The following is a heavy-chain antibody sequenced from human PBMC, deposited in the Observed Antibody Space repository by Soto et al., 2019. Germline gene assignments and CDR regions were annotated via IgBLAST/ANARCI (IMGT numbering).Heavy chain of an antibody. J-gene: IGHJ3*02. CDR3: ARGDIVVVVAPVAFDI. Sequence: QVQLVQSGAEVKKPGASVKVSCKASGYTFTSYGISWVRQAPGQGLAWMGWISAYNGNTNYAQKLQGRVTMTTDTCTSTAYMELRSMRSDDTAVYYCARGDIVVVVAPVAFDIWGQGTMVTVSS. CDR2: ISAYNGNT. V-gene: IGHV1-18*01. CDR1: GYTFTSYG. D-gene: IGHD2-15*01.